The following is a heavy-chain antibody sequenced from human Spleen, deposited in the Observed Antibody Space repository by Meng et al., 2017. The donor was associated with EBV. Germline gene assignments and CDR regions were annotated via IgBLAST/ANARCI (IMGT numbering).Heavy chain of an antibody. CDR3: APFIGPLSD. V-gene: IGHV3-21*02. Sequence: EVQLVESGGGLVKPGGSLRLSCAASGFAFDDYSMNWVRQAPGKGLEWVSCISSSSADIYYADSVKGRFTISRDNAKKTLYLQMDSLRADDTAVYYCAPFIGPLSDWGQGTLVTVSS. CDR2: ISSSSADI. J-gene: IGHJ4*02. D-gene: IGHD2/OR15-2a*01. CDR1: GFAFDDYS.